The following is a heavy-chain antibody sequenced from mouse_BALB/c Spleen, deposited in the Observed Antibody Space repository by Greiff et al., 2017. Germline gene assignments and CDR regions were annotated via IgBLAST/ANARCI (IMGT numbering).Heavy chain of an antibody. J-gene: IGHJ3*01. CDR1: GFAFSSYD. V-gene: IGHV5-12-1*01. CDR2: ISSGGGST. CDR3: ARVYGKYMFAY. D-gene: IGHD2-10*02. Sequence: DVKLVESGGGLVKPGGSLKLSCAASGFAFSSYDMPWVRQTPGKGLEWVGYISSGGGSTYYPDTVKGRFTISRDNAKNTLYMQMSSLKSEDTAMYYCARVYGKYMFAYWGQGTLVTVSA.